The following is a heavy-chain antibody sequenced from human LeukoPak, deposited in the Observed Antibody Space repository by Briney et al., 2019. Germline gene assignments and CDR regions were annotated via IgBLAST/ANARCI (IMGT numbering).Heavy chain of an antibody. Sequence: ASVKASCKASGYTFTGYYMHWVRQAPGQGLEWMGWINPNSGGTNYAQKFQGRVTMTRDTSISTAYMELSRLRSDDTAVYYCASTSGFWSGYYHPFDYWGQGTLVTVSS. V-gene: IGHV1-2*02. CDR1: GYTFTGYY. CDR2: INPNSGGT. J-gene: IGHJ4*02. CDR3: ASTSGFWSGYYHPFDY. D-gene: IGHD3-3*01.